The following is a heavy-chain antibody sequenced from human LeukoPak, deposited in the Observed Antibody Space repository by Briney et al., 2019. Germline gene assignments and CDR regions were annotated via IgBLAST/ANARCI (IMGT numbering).Heavy chain of an antibody. J-gene: IGHJ5*02. Sequence: SETLSLTCSVSGGSFSSYYWSWIRQPPGKGLEWIGYMYYSGSINYNPSLKSRVTISIDTSRNQFSLKLSSVTAADTAVYYCAKDVTSTAAGFDPWGQGTLVTVSS. CDR1: GGSFSSYY. D-gene: IGHD2-21*02. V-gene: IGHV4-59*01. CDR2: MYYSGSI. CDR3: AKDVTSTAAGFDP.